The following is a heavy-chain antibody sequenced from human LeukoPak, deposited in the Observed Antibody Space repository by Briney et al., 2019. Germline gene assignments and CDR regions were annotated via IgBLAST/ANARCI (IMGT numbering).Heavy chain of an antibody. Sequence: GGSLRLSCAASGFTFSSHGMSWVRQAPGKGLESDSTISGSGDNTYYADSVKGRFTISRDNSKNTLYLQMNSLRAEDTAVYYCARDLADGYYYMDVWGKGTTVTVSS. CDR3: ARDLADGYYYMDV. CDR2: ISGSGDNT. V-gene: IGHV3-23*01. J-gene: IGHJ6*03. CDR1: GFTFSSHG.